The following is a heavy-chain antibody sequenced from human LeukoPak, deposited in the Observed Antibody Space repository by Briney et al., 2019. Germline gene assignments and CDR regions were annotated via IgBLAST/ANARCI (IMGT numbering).Heavy chain of an antibody. CDR3: ARGSPGDRGYFDL. J-gene: IGHJ2*01. CDR1: GGSISSHY. Sequence: SETLSLTCTVSGGSISSHYWSWIRQPPGKGLEWFGYIYYSGSTNYNPSLKSRVTISVDTSKNQFSLKLSSVTAADTAVYYCARGSPGDRGYFDLWGRGTLVTVSS. CDR2: IYYSGST. D-gene: IGHD2-21*01. V-gene: IGHV4-59*11.